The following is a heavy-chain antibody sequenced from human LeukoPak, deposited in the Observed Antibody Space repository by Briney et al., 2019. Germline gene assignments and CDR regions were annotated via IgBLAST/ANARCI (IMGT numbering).Heavy chain of an antibody. V-gene: IGHV3-7*03. D-gene: IGHD3-22*01. J-gene: IGHJ4*02. CDR2: INQDGTDK. Sequence: PGGSLRLSCAASGFTFSSHWMSWVRQAPGKGLEWLANINQDGTDKEYVESVKGRFTISRDNAKNSLYLQMNSLRAEDTAVYYCARGNYYDSSGSDYWGQGTLVTVSS. CDR1: GFTFSSHW. CDR3: ARGNYYDSSGSDY.